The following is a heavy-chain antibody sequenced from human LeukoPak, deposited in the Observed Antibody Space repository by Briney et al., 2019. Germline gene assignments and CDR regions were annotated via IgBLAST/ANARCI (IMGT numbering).Heavy chain of an antibody. J-gene: IGHJ4*02. CDR2: ISSSGSTI. D-gene: IGHD6-19*01. V-gene: IGHV3-48*03. CDR3: AREVQWLGNYFDY. Sequence: GGSLRLSCAASGFTFSSYEMNWVRQAPGKGLEWVSYISSSGSTIYYADSVKGRFTISRDNAKNSLYLQMNSLRAEDTAVYYCAREVQWLGNYFDYWGQGTLVTVSS. CDR1: GFTFSSYE.